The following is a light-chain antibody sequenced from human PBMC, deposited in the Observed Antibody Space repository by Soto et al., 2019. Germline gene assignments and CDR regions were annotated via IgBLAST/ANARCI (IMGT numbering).Light chain of an antibody. CDR2: EVT. V-gene: IGLV2-8*01. CDR3: SSYRGNNNVV. J-gene: IGLJ2*01. CDR1: SSDVGAYKY. Sequence: QSALTQPPSASGSPGQSVTISCTGTSSDVGAYKYVSWYQHHPGKAPKVVIYEVTKRPSGVPDRFSGSQSGNTASLTVYGLQAEDEDDYYCSSYRGNNNVVFGGGTKLTV.